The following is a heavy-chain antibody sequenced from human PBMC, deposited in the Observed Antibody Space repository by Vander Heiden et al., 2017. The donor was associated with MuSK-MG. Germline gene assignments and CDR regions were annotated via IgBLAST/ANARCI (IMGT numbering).Heavy chain of an antibody. J-gene: IGHJ3*02. CDR1: GFTLRSYW. V-gene: IGHV3-74*01. CDR3: AIIAGDEAFDI. Sequence: EVQLVESGGGLVQPGGSLRLSCAASGFTLRSYWMYWVRQAPGKGLVWVARIDGDGSTNYADSVKGRFTVSRDNAQNTLYLQMNSLRVEDTAVYYCAIIAGDEAFDIWGQGTMVTVS. D-gene: IGHD7-27*01. CDR2: IDGDGST.